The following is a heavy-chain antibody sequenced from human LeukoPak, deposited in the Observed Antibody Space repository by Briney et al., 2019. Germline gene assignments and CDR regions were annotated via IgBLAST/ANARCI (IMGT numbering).Heavy chain of an antibody. J-gene: IGHJ6*03. D-gene: IGHD3-10*01. CDR2: ITSNGGST. CDR1: GFTFSSYT. V-gene: IGHV3-64*01. Sequence: GGSLRLSRAVSGFTFSSYTMHWARQAPGKGLEYVSAITSNGGSTYYANSVKGRFTISRDNSKNTLYLQMGSLRVEDMAVYYCARSRGLDLHYYYYMDVWSKGTTVTVSS. CDR3: ARSRGLDLHYYYYMDV.